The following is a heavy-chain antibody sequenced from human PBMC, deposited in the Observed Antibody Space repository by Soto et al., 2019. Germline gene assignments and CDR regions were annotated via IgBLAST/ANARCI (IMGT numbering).Heavy chain of an antibody. D-gene: IGHD3-16*02. CDR1: GYTFTSYY. J-gene: IGHJ6*02. CDR2: INPSGGST. V-gene: IGHV1-46*01. CDR3: ARDFYVWGSYRGYYYYGMDV. Sequence: ASVKVSCKASGYTFTSYYMHWVRQAPGQGLEWMGIINPSGGSTSYAQKFQGRVTMARDTSTSTVYMELSSLRSEDTAVYYCARDFYVWGSYRGYYYYGMDVWGQGTTVTVSS.